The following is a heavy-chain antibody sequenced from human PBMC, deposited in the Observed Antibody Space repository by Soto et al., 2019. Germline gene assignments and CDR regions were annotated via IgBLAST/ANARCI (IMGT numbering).Heavy chain of an antibody. D-gene: IGHD2-2*01. CDR2: ISAYNGNT. Sequence: QVQLVQSGAEVKKPGASVKVSCKASGYTFTSYGISWVRQAPGQGLEWMGWISAYNGNTNYAQKLQWIATMTTDTSTSTDYQELRSLRSDDTAVYYCASLRDCSSTSCHTGGMDVWGQGTTVTVSS. J-gene: IGHJ6*02. CDR1: GYTFTSYG. V-gene: IGHV1-18*04. CDR3: ASLRDCSSTSCHTGGMDV.